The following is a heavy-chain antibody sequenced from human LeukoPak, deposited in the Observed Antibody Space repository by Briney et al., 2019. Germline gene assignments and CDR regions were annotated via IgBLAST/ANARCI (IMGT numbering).Heavy chain of an antibody. Sequence: ASVKVSCKVSGYTLTELSMHWVRQAPGKGLEWMGGFDPEDGETIYAQKFQGRVTMTEDTSTDTAYMELSSLRSEDTAVYYCATERRPSEDCSGGSCYWGNWFDPWGQGTLVTVSS. CDR3: ATERRPSEDCSGGSCYWGNWFDP. CDR1: GYTLTELS. CDR2: FDPEDGET. V-gene: IGHV1-24*01. D-gene: IGHD2-15*01. J-gene: IGHJ5*02.